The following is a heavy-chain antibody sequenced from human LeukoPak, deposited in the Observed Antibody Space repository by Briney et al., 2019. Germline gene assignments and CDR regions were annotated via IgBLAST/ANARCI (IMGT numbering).Heavy chain of an antibody. D-gene: IGHD1-26*01. J-gene: IGHJ6*02. CDR2: INPNSGGT. CDR3: ARWSYEPPYYYGMDV. Sequence: ASVQDFCKAAGYTFTAYYMHCVRQDPGQGLEWLGWINPNSGGTKYAQKFQGRVTMTRDTSISTAYMERSRLRSDDTAVYYCARWSYEPPYYYGMDVWGQGTTVTVSS. V-gene: IGHV1-2*02. CDR1: GYTFTAYY.